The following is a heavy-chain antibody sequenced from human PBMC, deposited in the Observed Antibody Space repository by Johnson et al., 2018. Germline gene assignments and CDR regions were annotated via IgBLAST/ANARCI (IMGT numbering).Heavy chain of an antibody. J-gene: IGHJ6*03. V-gene: IGHV3-20*04. D-gene: IGHD6-13*01. CDR1: GFTFDDYG. CDR3: VRVLDSRHNYYSYYYMDV. CDR2: LTWNGGIT. Sequence: VQLVQSGGGVVRPGGSLGLSCAASGFTFDDYGMSWVRQAPGQGLDLVSGLTWNGGITGYAASVKGRFLISRENAKNPLYPQMNSLRAEDMTVYYCVRVLDSRHNYYSYYYMDVWGKGTTVTVSS.